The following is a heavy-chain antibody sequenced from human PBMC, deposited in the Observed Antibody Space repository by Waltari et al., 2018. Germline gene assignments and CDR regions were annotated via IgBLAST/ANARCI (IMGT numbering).Heavy chain of an antibody. J-gene: IGHJ5*02. D-gene: IGHD4-17*01. CDR2: IYYSGST. Sequence: QLQLQESGPGLVKPSETLSLTCTVSGGSISSSSYYWVWIRQSPGKGREWIGSIYYSGSTYYNRSLKSRVTISVDTSKNQFSLKLRSVTAADTAVYYCARDGATFDPWGQGTLVTVSS. CDR3: ARDGATFDP. CDR1: GGSISSSSYY. V-gene: IGHV4-39*07.